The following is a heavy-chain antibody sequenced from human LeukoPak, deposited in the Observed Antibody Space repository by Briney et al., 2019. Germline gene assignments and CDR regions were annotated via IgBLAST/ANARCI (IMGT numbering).Heavy chain of an antibody. J-gene: IGHJ5*02. CDR2: IYHSGST. D-gene: IGHD1-1*01. V-gene: IGHV4-38-2*02. CDR3: ARRWNDPVGHNWFDP. Sequence: SETLSLTCTVSGYSISSGYYWGWIRQPPGKGLEWIGSIYHSGSTYYNPSLKSRVTISVDTSKNQFSLKLSSVTAADTAVYYCARRWNDPVGHNWFDPWGQGTLVTVSS. CDR1: GYSISSGYY.